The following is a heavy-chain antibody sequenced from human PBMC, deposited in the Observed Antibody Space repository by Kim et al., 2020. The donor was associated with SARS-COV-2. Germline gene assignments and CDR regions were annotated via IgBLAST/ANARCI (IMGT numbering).Heavy chain of an antibody. J-gene: IGHJ4*02. CDR3: ARDIVKGGTMIVVVTSSLDY. V-gene: IGHV3-30*04. CDR2: ISYDGSNK. CDR1: GFTFSSYA. Sequence: GGSLRLSCAASGFTFSSYAMHWVRQAPGKGLEWVAVISYDGSNKYYADSVKGRFTISRDNSKNTLYLQMNSLRAEDTAVYYCARDIVKGGTMIVVVTSSLDYWGQGTLVTVSS. D-gene: IGHD3-22*01.